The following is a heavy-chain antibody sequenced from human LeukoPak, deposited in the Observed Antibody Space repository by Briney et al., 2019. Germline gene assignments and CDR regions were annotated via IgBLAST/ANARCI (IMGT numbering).Heavy chain of an antibody. D-gene: IGHD6-19*01. J-gene: IGHJ4*02. CDR2: IYYSGST. CDR3: ARLQNQFRIAVAGTSFRFDY. V-gene: IGHV4-39*01. Sequence: SETLSLTCTVSGGSISSSSYYWGWIRQPPGKGLEWIGSIYYSGSTYYNPSLKSRVTISVDTSKNQFSLKLSSVTAADTAVYYCARLQNQFRIAVAGTSFRFDYWGQGTLVTVSS. CDR1: GGSISSSSYY.